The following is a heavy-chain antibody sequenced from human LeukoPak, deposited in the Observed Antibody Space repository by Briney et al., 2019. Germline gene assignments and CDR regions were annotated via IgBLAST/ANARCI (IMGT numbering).Heavy chain of an antibody. CDR3: AKFFPDFDAFDI. CDR1: GFTVSSNY. J-gene: IGHJ3*02. Sequence: GGSLRLSWAASGFTVSSNYMSWVRQASGKGLEWVSVIYSGGSTYYADSVKGRFTISRDNSKNTLYLQMNSLRAEDTAVYYCAKFFPDFDAFDIWGQGTMVTISS. V-gene: IGHV3-53*01. CDR2: IYSGGST.